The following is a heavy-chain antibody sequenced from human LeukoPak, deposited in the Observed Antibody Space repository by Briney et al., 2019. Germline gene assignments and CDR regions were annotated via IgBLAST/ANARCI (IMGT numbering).Heavy chain of an antibody. V-gene: IGHV3-64D*09. CDR2: ISTSGGGT. Sequence: GGSLRLSCSASGFTFSTYAMHWVRQAPGKGLEYVSAISTSGGGTSYADSVKGRLTISRDNSKNTLYLQMSSLRAEDTAVYYCVKGLYSGSSHFDYWGQGTLVTVSS. D-gene: IGHD1-26*01. CDR3: VKGLYSGSSHFDY. CDR1: GFTFSTYA. J-gene: IGHJ4*02.